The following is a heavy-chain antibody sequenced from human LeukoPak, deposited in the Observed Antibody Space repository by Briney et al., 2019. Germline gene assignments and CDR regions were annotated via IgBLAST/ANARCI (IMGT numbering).Heavy chain of an antibody. CDR2: IWSHGNEK. J-gene: IGHJ3*02. CDR1: EFTFSFYG. CDR3: ARWGISAAHDAFDM. V-gene: IGHV3-33*01. Sequence: PGGSLRLSCAASEFTFSFYGMHWVRQAPGKGLKWVAVIWSHGNEKYYADSVEGRFTVSRDNSKNTLYLQMNSLRDEDTAVYYCARWGISAAHDAFDMWGQGTMVTVSS. D-gene: IGHD6-13*01.